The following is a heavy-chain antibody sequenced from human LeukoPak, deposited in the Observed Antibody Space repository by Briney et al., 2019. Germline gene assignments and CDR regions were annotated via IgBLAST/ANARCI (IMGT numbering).Heavy chain of an antibody. CDR3: ARDGYNRGAFDI. D-gene: IGHD5-24*01. CDR2: IIPILGIA. V-gene: IGHV1-69*04. CDR1: GGTFSSYA. J-gene: IGHJ3*02. Sequence: SVKVSCKASGGTFSSYAISWVRQAPGQGLEWMGRIIPILGIANYAQKFQGRVTTTADKSTSTAYMELSSLRSEDTAVYYCARDGYNRGAFDIWGQGTMVTVSS.